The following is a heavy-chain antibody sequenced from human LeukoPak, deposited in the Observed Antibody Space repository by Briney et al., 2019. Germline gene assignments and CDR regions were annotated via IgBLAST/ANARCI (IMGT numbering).Heavy chain of an antibody. CDR2: ISRGGRTL. D-gene: IGHD3-22*01. CDR1: GFTFSNYE. J-gene: IGHJ4*02. CDR3: ERVAMIVAKPYDN. V-gene: IGHV3-48*03. Sequence: GGSLRLSCAASGFTFSNYEMNWVRQAPGKGLDWVAYISRGGRTLDYADSVKGRFTISRDSAKHALYLQMNSLRAEDTAVYYCERVAMIVAKPYDNWGQGTLVTVYS.